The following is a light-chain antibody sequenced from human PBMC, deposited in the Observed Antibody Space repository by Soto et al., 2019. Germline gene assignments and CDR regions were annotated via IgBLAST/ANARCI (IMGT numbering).Light chain of an antibody. CDR1: QSISSW. CDR3: QQYDNYDIT. Sequence: DIQMTESPSTLSGSVGYGVTATCRASQSISSWLACYQQKPGKAPKLLIYDASDLETGVPSRFSGSGSETHFTLTINSLQPEDIATYYCQQYDNYDITFGQGTRLEIK. CDR2: DAS. V-gene: IGKV1-5*01. J-gene: IGKJ5*01.